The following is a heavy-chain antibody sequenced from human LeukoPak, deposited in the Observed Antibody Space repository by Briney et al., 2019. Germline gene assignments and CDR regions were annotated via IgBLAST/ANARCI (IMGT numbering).Heavy chain of an antibody. Sequence: SETLSLTCTVSGGSISSSSYYWGWIRQPPGKGLEWIGSIYYSGSTYYNPSLKSRVTISVDTSKNQFSLKLSSVTAADTAVYYCARGVIVGATTFFDYWGQGTLVTVSS. J-gene: IGHJ4*02. CDR3: ARGVIVGATTFFDY. CDR1: GGSISSSSYY. CDR2: IYYSGST. D-gene: IGHD1-26*01. V-gene: IGHV4-39*01.